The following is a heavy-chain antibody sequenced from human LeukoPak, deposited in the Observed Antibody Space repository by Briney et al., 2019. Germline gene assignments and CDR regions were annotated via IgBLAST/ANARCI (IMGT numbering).Heavy chain of an antibody. D-gene: IGHD2-2*01. Sequence: ASVKVSCKASGYTFTGYYMHWVRQAPGQGLEWMGWINPNSGGTNYAQKFQGRVTTTRDTSISTAYMELSRLRSDDTAVYYCARSLYIVVVPGPLWFDPWGQGTLVTVSS. CDR2: INPNSGGT. J-gene: IGHJ5*02. V-gene: IGHV1-2*02. CDR3: ARSLYIVVVPGPLWFDP. CDR1: GYTFTGYY.